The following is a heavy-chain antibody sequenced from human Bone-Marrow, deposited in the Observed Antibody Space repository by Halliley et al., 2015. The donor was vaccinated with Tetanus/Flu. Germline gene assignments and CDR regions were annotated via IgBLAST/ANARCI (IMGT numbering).Heavy chain of an antibody. CDR1: GDSFTNYW. J-gene: IGHJ5*01. CDR2: IYPDDSDT. V-gene: IGHV5-51*01. CDR3: ARHQELRDPIDS. Sequence: QLMQSGAEVKKPGESLKISCKDSGDSFTNYWIGWVRQMPGKGLEWMGSIYPDDSDTRYRPSFQGHVTISADKSIGTAYLEWSSLKASDSAMYFCARHQELRDPIDSWGQGTLVTVSS. D-gene: IGHD1-7*01.